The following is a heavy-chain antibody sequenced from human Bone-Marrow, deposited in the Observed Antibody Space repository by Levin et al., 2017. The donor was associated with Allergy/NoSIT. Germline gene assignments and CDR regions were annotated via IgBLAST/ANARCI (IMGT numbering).Heavy chain of an antibody. CDR3: TTYGSTAETLLGN. V-gene: IGHV3-73*01. J-gene: IGHJ4*02. CDR2: IRSKTNNYAT. Sequence: QAGGSLRLSCAASGFTFSGSPMHWVRQASGKGLEWVGRIRSKTNNYATAYAASVKGRFTISRDDSKDTAYLQMNSLKIDDTALYYCTTYGSTAETLLGNWGQGTLVTVSS. CDR1: GFTFSGSP. D-gene: IGHD2/OR15-2a*01.